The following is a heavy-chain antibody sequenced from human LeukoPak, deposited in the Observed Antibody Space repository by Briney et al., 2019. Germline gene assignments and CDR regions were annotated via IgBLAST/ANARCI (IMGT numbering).Heavy chain of an antibody. J-gene: IGHJ6*02. V-gene: IGHV4-34*01. CDR3: ARARGGTYTTFYHYGMDV. D-gene: IGHD1-26*01. CDR2: INHSGST. CDR1: GFIFSSYS. Sequence: PGGSLRLSCAASGFIFSSYSMNWIRQPPGKGLEWNGEINHSGSTTYNPSLKSRVTISVDTSKNQFSLKLSSVTAADTAVYYCARARGGTYTTFYHYGMDVWGQGTTVTVSS.